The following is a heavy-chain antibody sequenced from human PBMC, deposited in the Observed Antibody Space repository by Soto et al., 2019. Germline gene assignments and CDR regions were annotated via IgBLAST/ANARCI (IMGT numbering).Heavy chain of an antibody. Sequence: SETLSLTCAVSGGSITSYYWSWIRQSPGKGLEWIGYIYSGGSISYNPSLRSRVTILLDTSKNQFSLRLTSATAADTAVYYCARVDIGVYAFDIWGHGTMVTVSS. CDR2: IYSGGSI. J-gene: IGHJ3*02. V-gene: IGHV4-59*01. D-gene: IGHD3-9*01. CDR1: GGSITSYY. CDR3: ARVDIGVYAFDI.